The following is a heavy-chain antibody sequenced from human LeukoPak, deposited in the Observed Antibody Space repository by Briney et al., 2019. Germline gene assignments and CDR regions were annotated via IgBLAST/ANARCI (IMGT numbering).Heavy chain of an antibody. Sequence: PSETLSLTCTVSGGSTSSYYWSWIRQPPGKGLEWIGSIYYSGSTYYNPSLKSRVTISVDTSKNQFSLKLSSVTAADTAVYYCARRLSSWYVGYFDYWGQGTLVTVSS. CDR1: GGSTSSYY. J-gene: IGHJ4*02. D-gene: IGHD6-13*01. CDR3: ARRLSSWYVGYFDY. V-gene: IGHV4-59*05. CDR2: IYYSGST.